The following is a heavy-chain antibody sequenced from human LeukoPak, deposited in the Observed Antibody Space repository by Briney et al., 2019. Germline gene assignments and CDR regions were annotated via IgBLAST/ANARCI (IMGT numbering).Heavy chain of an antibody. D-gene: IGHD6-13*01. CDR1: GGSFSGYY. J-gene: IGHJ5*02. CDR3: ARHPSHSIAAAGTDWFDP. CDR2: IYHSVST. V-gene: IGHV4-34*01. Sequence: SETLSLTCAVYGGSFSGYYWSWIRQPPGKGLEWIGSIYHSVSTYYNPSLKSRVTISVHTSKNQFSLKPSSVTAADTAVYYCARHPSHSIAAAGTDWFDPWGQGALVTVSS.